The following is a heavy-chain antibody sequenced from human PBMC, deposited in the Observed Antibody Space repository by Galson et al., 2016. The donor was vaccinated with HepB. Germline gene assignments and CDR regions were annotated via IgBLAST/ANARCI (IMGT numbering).Heavy chain of an antibody. V-gene: IGHV4-39*01. Sequence: SETLSLTCTVSGGSISSSTYYWGWIRQPPGKGLEWIGSIHYSGSNYYKPSLKSRVTISVDTSKNQFSLKLSSVTAADTAVYYCARGYYYGSSGYQGHFDYWGQGTLVTVSS. CDR1: GGSISSSTYY. CDR3: ARGYYYGSSGYQGHFDY. D-gene: IGHD3-22*01. CDR2: IHYSGSN. J-gene: IGHJ4*02.